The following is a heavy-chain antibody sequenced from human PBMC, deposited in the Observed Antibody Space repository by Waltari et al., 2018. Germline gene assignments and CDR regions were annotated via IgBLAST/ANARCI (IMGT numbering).Heavy chain of an antibody. CDR1: GFTFGDYA. D-gene: IGHD2-2*01. V-gene: IGHV3-49*04. Sequence: EVQLVESGGGLVQPGRSLRLSCTASGFTFGDYAMSWVRQAPGKGLEWVGFIRSKAYGGTTEYAASVKGRFTISRDDSKSIAYLQMNSLKTEDTAVYYCTRDDSCSSTSCYYYYGMDVWGQGTTVTVSS. CDR2: IRSKAYGGTT. J-gene: IGHJ6*02. CDR3: TRDDSCSSTSCYYYYGMDV.